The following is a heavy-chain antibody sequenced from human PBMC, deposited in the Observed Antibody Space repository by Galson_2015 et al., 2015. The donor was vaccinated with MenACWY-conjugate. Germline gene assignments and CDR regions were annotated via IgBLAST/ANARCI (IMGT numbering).Heavy chain of an antibody. CDR3: ARVGIAVAGHVDY. V-gene: IGHV3-7*03. Sequence: SLRLSCAASGFTFSSYWMSWVRQAPGKGLEWVANIKQDGSEKYYVDSVKGRFTISRDNAKNSLYLQMSSLRAEDTAVYYCARVGIAVAGHVDYWGQGTLVTVSS. CDR1: GFTFSSYW. J-gene: IGHJ4*02. CDR2: IKQDGSEK. D-gene: IGHD6-19*01.